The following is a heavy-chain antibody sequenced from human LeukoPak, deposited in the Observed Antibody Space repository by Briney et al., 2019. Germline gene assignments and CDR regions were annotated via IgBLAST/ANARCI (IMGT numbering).Heavy chain of an antibody. V-gene: IGHV3-7*01. CDR3: ARSLYPSGSFFDY. CDR1: GLTFSSYW. D-gene: IGHD6-13*01. CDR2: IKQDGSEK. Sequence: GGSLRLSCAASGLTFSSYWMSWVRQAPGKGLEWVANIKQDGSEKYYVDSVKGRFTIPRDNAKNSLYLQMNSLRAEDTAVYYCARSLYPSGSFFDYWGQGTLVTVSS. J-gene: IGHJ4*02.